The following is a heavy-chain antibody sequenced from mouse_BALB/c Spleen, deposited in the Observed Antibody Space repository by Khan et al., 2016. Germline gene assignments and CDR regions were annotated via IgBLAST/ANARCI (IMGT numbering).Heavy chain of an antibody. Sequence: QVQLKQSGAELVRPGTSVKVSCKASGYAFTNYLIEWVKQRPGQGLEWIGVINPGSGGTNYNEKFKGKATLTADKSSSTAYMQLSSLTSDDSAVYFCARNYGRSQWYFDVWGAGTTVTVSS. V-gene: IGHV1-54*03. J-gene: IGHJ1*01. D-gene: IGHD1-1*01. CDR3: ARNYGRSQWYFDV. CDR2: INPGSGGT. CDR1: GYAFTNYL.